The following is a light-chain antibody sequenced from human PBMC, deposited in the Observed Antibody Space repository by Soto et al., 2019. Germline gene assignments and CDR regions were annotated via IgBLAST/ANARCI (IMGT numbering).Light chain of an antibody. V-gene: IGKV3-15*01. CDR2: GAS. Sequence: ETVMTQSPATLSVSPGERATLSCRASQSVSSNLAWYQQKPGQAPRLLIYGASTRPSSIPASFSGSGSGTDFTLTITRLQSEDFAVYYCQQYNKWPLTFGGGTKVEIK. CDR1: QSVSSN. J-gene: IGKJ4*01. CDR3: QQYNKWPLT.